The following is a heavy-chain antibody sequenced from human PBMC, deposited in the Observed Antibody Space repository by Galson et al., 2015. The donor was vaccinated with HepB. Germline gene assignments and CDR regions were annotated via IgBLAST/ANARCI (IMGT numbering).Heavy chain of an antibody. J-gene: IGHJ3*02. V-gene: IGHV3-21*01. D-gene: IGHD6-19*01. CDR1: GFTFSSYS. CDR3: ARVCPGSSGWYFLPVAWCAFDI. CDR2: ISSSSSYI. Sequence: SLRLSCAASGFTFSSYSMNWVRQAPGKGLEWVSSISSSSSYIYYADSVKGRFTISRDNAKNSLYLQMNSLRAEDTAVYYCARVCPGSSGWYFLPVAWCAFDIWGQGTMVTVSS.